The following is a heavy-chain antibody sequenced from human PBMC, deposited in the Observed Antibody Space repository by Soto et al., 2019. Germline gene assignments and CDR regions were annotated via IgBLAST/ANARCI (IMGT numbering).Heavy chain of an antibody. CDR3: ARGEHYDILTGYFLGFDP. V-gene: IGHV1-2*02. CDR2: INPNSGGT. D-gene: IGHD3-9*01. Sequence: ASVKVSCKASGYTFTGYYMHWVRQAPGQGLEWMGWINPNSGGTNYAQKFQGRVTMTRDTSISTAYMELSRLRSDDTAVYYCARGEHYDILTGYFLGFDPWGQGTLVTVSS. J-gene: IGHJ5*02. CDR1: GYTFTGYY.